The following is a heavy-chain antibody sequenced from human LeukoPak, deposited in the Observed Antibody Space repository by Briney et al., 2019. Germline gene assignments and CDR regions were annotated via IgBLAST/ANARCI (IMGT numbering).Heavy chain of an antibody. V-gene: IGHV4-59*12. Sequence: SETLSLTCTVSGGPTSRSYWNWIRQPPGKGLEWIGYISNSGSTKYNPSLESRVTISIDRSKNQFSLKLSSVTAADTAMYYCARSDCSGGSCQYYFDYWGQGTLVTVSS. CDR2: ISNSGST. D-gene: IGHD2-15*01. CDR3: ARSDCSGGSCQYYFDY. CDR1: GGPTSRSY. J-gene: IGHJ4*02.